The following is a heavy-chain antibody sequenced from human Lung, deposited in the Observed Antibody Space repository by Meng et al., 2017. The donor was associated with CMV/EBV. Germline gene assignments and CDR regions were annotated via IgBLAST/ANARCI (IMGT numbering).Heavy chain of an antibody. J-gene: IGHJ6*02. CDR1: GFTFSRHP. V-gene: IGHV3-30-3*01. CDR2: ISYDGGKQ. D-gene: IGHD6-13*01. Sequence: GESXKISCAASGFTFSRHPMHWVRQAPGKGLEWVSVISYDGGKQYYADSVRGRFTTSRDNSKNILYLQMNSLRAEDTAVYYCARDGRIASRNWFYGMDVWGQGXTVTVSS. CDR3: ARDGRIASRNWFYGMDV.